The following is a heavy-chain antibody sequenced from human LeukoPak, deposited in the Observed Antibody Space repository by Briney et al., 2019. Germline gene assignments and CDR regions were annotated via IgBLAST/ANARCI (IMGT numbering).Heavy chain of an antibody. CDR2: ISGSGGST. D-gene: IGHD3-3*01. V-gene: IGHV3-23*01. CDR1: GFTFSSYA. CDR3: ARDLEYYDFWSGYLTYGMDV. J-gene: IGHJ6*02. Sequence: GGSLRLSCAASGFTFSSYAMSWVRQAPGKGLEWVSAISGSGGSTYYADSVKGRFTISRDNAKNSLYLQMNSLRAEDTAVYYCARDLEYYDFWSGYLTYGMDVWGQGTTVTVSS.